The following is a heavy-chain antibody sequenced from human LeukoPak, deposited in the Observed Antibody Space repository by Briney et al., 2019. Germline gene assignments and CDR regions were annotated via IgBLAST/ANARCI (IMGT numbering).Heavy chain of an antibody. D-gene: IGHD4-17*01. V-gene: IGHV5-51*01. CDR1: GYTFINYW. Sequence: GESLKISCKGSGYTFINYWIGWVRQMPGKGLEWMGIIYPSDSDPRYSPSFRGQVTISADKSISTAYLQWSSLRASDTAMYYCASHDYGDYGTFKYWGQGTLVTVSS. CDR2: IYPSDSDP. CDR3: ASHDYGDYGTFKY. J-gene: IGHJ4*02.